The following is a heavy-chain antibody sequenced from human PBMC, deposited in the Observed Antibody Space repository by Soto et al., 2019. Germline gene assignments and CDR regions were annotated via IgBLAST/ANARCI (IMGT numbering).Heavy chain of an antibody. Sequence: PGESLKISCKGSGYTFTANWTAGVRQMPGKGLEWMGIIYPGDSDTRYSPSFQGQVTISADKSISTAYLQWSSLKASDTAMYYCARLKAYCGGDCNKPSDAFDIWGQGTMVTVSS. CDR1: GYTFTANW. CDR3: ARLKAYCGGDCNKPSDAFDI. D-gene: IGHD2-21*02. V-gene: IGHV5-51*01. J-gene: IGHJ3*02. CDR2: IYPGDSDT.